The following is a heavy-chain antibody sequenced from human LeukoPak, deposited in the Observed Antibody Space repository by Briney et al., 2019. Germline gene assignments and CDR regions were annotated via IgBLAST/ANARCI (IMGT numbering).Heavy chain of an antibody. CDR1: GFTVTSNY. J-gene: IGHJ4*02. Sequence: GGSLRLSCAASGFTVTSNYMSWVRQTPGQGRLEWVSVIYTDGRTFYTGSVTGRFTISRGNSKNTLYLQMNSPRAEDTAVYYCARGQIYGTGSYFFDHWGQGTLVTVSS. CDR3: ARGQIYGTGSYFFDH. CDR2: IYTDGRT. V-gene: IGHV3-66*01. D-gene: IGHD3-10*01.